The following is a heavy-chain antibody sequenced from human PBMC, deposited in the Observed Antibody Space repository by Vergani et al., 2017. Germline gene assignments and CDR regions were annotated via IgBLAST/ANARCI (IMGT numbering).Heavy chain of an antibody. V-gene: IGHV4-39*07. CDR1: GGSISSSSYY. Sequence: QLQLQESGPGLVKPSETLSLTCTVSGGSISSSSYYWGWIRQPPGKGLEWIGSIYYSGSTYYNPSLKSRVTISVDTSKNQFSLKLSSVTAADTAVYYCAREGEMATNPTEFDYWGQGTLVTVSS. D-gene: IGHD5-24*01. CDR3: AREGEMATNPTEFDY. J-gene: IGHJ4*02. CDR2: IYYSGST.